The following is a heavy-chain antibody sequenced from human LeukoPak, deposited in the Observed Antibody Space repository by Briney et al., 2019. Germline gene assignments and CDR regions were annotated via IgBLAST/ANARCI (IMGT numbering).Heavy chain of an antibody. J-gene: IGHJ4*02. D-gene: IGHD6-19*01. Sequence: GGSLRLSCAASGFTFSSYWMHWVRQAPGKGLVWVSRIKTDGSSISYADSVKGRFTISRDNSRNTLYLQMNGLRAEDTAVYYCARAQGWYFDYWGQGTLVTVSS. V-gene: IGHV3-74*01. CDR1: GFTFSSYW. CDR2: IKTDGSSI. CDR3: ARAQGWYFDY.